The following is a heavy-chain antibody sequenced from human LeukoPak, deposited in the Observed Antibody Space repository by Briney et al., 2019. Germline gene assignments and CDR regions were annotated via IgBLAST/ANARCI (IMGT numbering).Heavy chain of an antibody. CDR1: GFTFSSYS. V-gene: IGHV3-21*01. CDR2: ISSSSSYI. J-gene: IGHJ4*02. CDR3: ASLPRGYDILTGYYMGVDY. Sequence: GGSLRLSCAASGFTFSSYSMNWVRQAPGKGLEWVSSISSSSSYIYYADSVKGRSTISRDNAKNSLYLQMNSLRAEDTAVYYCASLPRGYDILTGYYMGVDYWGQGTLVTVSS. D-gene: IGHD3-9*01.